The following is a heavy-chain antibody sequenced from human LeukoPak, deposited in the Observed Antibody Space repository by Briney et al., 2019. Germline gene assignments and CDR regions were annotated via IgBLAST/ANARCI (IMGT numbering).Heavy chain of an antibody. CDR1: GGSISSGDYH. D-gene: IGHD2-15*01. J-gene: IGHJ4*02. CDR2: IYYSGST. CDR3: ARSWGTSAGYFDY. Sequence: PSETLSLTCTVSGGSISSGDYHWNWIRQHPGKGLEWIGYIYYSGSTYYNPSLKNRVTISVDTSKNQFSLKLSSVTAADTAVYYYARSWGTSAGYFDYWGKGTLVTVSS. V-gene: IGHV4-31*03.